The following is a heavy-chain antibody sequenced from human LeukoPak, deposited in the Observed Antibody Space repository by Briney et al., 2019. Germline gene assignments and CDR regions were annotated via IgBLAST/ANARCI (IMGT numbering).Heavy chain of an antibody. CDR3: ARDDY. V-gene: IGHV3-30-3*01. CDR2: ISDVVSNK. Sequence: GGSLGLSCPGSGFTFSSYAIHWVRQTPGNGLEWVAVISDVVSNKYYADSVKGRFTISRDNSKNTVYLQMNSLRGEDTAVYYCARDDYWGQGTLVTVSS. CDR1: GFTFSSYA. J-gene: IGHJ4*02.